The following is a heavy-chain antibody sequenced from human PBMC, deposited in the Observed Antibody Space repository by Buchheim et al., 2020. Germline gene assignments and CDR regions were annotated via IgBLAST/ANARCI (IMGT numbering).Heavy chain of an antibody. Sequence: EVQLVDSGGGVVRPGESLRLSCAASGFTFDDYGMSWVRQAPGKGLEWVSGINWNGDSTGYADSVKGRFPISRDNAKNSLFLQMNSLRVEDTALYYCARAPFCSGGSCYIDYWGQGTL. CDR3: ARAPFCSGGSCYIDY. V-gene: IGHV3-20*04. J-gene: IGHJ4*02. CDR1: GFTFDDYG. CDR2: INWNGDST. D-gene: IGHD2-15*01.